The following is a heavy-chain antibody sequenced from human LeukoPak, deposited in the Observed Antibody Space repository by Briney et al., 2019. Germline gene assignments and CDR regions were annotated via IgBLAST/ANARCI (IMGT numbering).Heavy chain of an antibody. J-gene: IGHJ4*02. CDR1: RLTFNSNA. CDR3: ASHAHDYDSSGYFDS. D-gene: IGHD3-22*01. CDR2: ISVSGGSE. V-gene: IGHV3-23*01. Sequence: GGSLRLSCVVSRLTFNSNAMYWVRQAPGKGLEWVSGISVSGGSEYYADSVKGRFSVPRDNSKHTVYLQMNSLRAEDTAVYFCASHAHDYDSSGYFDSWGQGALVTVSS.